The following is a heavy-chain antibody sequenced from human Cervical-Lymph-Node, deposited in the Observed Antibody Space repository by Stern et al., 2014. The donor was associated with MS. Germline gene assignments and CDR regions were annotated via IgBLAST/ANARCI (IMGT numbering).Heavy chain of an antibody. CDR1: GYTFTSYG. D-gene: IGHD3-3*01. Sequence: VQLVESGAEVKKPGASVKVSCKASGYTFTSYGISWVRQAPGQGLEWLGWISAYNGNTNDAQKLQGRVTMTTDTSTSTAYMELRSLRSDDTAVYYCARDQDYDFWSGSHYYYGMDVWGQGTTVTVSS. V-gene: IGHV1-18*01. CDR2: ISAYNGNT. J-gene: IGHJ6*02. CDR3: ARDQDYDFWSGSHYYYGMDV.